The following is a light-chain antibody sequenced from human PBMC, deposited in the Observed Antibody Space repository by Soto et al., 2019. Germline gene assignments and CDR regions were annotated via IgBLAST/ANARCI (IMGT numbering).Light chain of an antibody. CDR2: GAS. CDR3: QQYDNWPPWT. J-gene: IGKJ1*01. V-gene: IGKV3-15*01. CDR1: QSVGSN. Sequence: EIVLTQSPVTLSVSLGERATLSCRASQSVGSNLAWYQEKGGQPPRLLIYGASTRATGVPARFSGGGSGTEFTLTIAHLQSEDFAVYYCQQYDNWPPWTFGQGTKVEI.